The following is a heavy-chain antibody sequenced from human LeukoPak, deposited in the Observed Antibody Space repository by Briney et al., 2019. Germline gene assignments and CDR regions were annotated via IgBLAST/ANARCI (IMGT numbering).Heavy chain of an antibody. CDR3: ARVDGAPDYVWGSYRYYYYYYYMDV. CDR2: IKQDGSEK. Sequence: PGGSLRLSCAASGFTFSSYWMSWVRQAPGKGLEWVANIKQDGSEKYYVDSVKGRFTISRDNAKNSLYLQMNSLRAEDTAVYYCARVDGAPDYVWGSYRYYYYYYYMDVWGRGTTVTVSS. CDR1: GFTFSSYW. J-gene: IGHJ6*03. D-gene: IGHD3-16*02. V-gene: IGHV3-7*01.